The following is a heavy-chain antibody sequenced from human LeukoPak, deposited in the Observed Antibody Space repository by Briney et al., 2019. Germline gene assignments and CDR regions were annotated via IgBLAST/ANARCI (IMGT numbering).Heavy chain of an antibody. D-gene: IGHD5-12*01. Sequence: GGSLRLSCAASGFTFSSYGMHWVRQAPGKGREWVAVISYDGSNKYYADSVKGRFTISRDNSKNTLYLQMNSLRAEDTAVYYCAKGGIVATIRMLSWIEAYYFDYWGQGTLVTVSS. CDR2: ISYDGSNK. CDR1: GFTFSSYG. CDR3: AKGGIVATIRMLSWIEAYYFDY. V-gene: IGHV3-30*18. J-gene: IGHJ4*02.